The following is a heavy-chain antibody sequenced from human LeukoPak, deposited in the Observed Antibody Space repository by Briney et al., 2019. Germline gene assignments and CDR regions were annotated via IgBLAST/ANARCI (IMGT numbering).Heavy chain of an antibody. CDR2: IKGWNDGGAA. Sequence: GGSLRLSCAASGIRFTTSWMSWVRQAPGKGLEWVARIKGWNDGGAAEYAVPVKGRFTILRDDSEEMVYLQMDSLTTDDTALYYCTTDAPATKWAALWGRGTLVTVSS. CDR3: TTDAPATKWAAL. J-gene: IGHJ4*02. CDR1: GIRFTTSW. V-gene: IGHV3-15*01. D-gene: IGHD1-26*01.